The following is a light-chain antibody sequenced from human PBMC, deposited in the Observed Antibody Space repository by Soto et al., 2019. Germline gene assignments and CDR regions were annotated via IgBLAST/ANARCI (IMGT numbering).Light chain of an antibody. CDR3: QHYASPSLT. CDR2: GAS. J-gene: IGKJ1*01. V-gene: IGKV3-20*01. CDR1: QSVTSNY. Sequence: EIVLTQSPGTLSLSPGERATLSCRASQSVTSNYLAWYQQKPGQAPRLLIFGASSRATGIPDKFSGRGSGTDFTLTISRLEPDDFAVYYCQHYASPSLTFGQGTKVEIK.